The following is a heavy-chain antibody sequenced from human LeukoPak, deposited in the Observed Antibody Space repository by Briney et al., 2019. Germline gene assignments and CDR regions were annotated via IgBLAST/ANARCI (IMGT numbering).Heavy chain of an antibody. D-gene: IGHD2-15*01. CDR3: VTEPGYCTGGRCYGGWFDP. Sequence: TSETLSLTCAVYGGSFSGYYWSWIRQAPGKGLEWIEEINHSGNTNYNPSLKSRVTISLDTSKNQFSLKLNSVTAADTAVYYCVTEPGYCTGGRCYGGWFDPWGQGTLVTVSS. CDR2: INHSGNT. CDR1: GGSFSGYY. V-gene: IGHV4-34*01. J-gene: IGHJ5*02.